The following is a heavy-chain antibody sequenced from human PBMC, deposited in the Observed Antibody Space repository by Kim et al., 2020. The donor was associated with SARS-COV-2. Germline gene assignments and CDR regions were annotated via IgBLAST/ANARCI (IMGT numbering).Heavy chain of an antibody. J-gene: IGHJ4*01. CDR2: INSVSANT. CDR3: AREHSSCSTTTGYGEAVDY. V-gene: IGHV1-3*01. CDR1: GYTFTNYA. D-gene: IGHD2-2*01. Sequence: ASVKVSCKASGYTFTNYAIHWMRQAPGQRLEWMGWINSVSANTNYSQMLQGRVTITTDTSTTTAHMELSNLSSEDTAMYYCAREHSSCSTTTGYGEAVDY.